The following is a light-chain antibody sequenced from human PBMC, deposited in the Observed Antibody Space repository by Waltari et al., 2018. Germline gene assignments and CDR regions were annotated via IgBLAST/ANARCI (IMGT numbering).Light chain of an antibody. J-gene: IGKJ5*01. Sequence: EIVLTQSPGTLSLSPGESATPPCRASRRVTSNSLAWYQQKPGQAPRLLIHGASSRATDIPDRFSGSGSGTDFTLTINRLEPEDFAVYYCQQFGSSPFTFGQGTRLEIK. CDR2: GAS. CDR3: QQFGSSPFT. V-gene: IGKV3-20*01. CDR1: RRVTSNS.